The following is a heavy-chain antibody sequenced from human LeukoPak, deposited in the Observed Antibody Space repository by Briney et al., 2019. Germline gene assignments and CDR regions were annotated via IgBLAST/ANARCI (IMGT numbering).Heavy chain of an antibody. V-gene: IGHV3-30*14. CDR1: GFTFSSYA. Sequence: QSGGSLRLSCAASGFTFSSYAMHWVRQAPGKGLEWVAAISYDGSNKYYADSVKGRFTISRDTSQNTLFLQMHSLRVEDSAMYYCVKRLTLGDLSIKGAFALWGRGTMVTVAA. D-gene: IGHD3-16*02. J-gene: IGHJ3*01. CDR2: ISYDGSNK. CDR3: VKRLTLGDLSIKGAFAL.